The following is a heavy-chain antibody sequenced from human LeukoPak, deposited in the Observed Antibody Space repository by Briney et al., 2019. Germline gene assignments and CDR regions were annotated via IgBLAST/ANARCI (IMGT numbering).Heavy chain of an antibody. CDR1: GDSLTSGSRY. Sequence: SETLSLTCTVSGDSLTSGSRYWSWIRQPAGQGLEWIGHFYSSTRTTYNPSLESRVTISGDTAKNQFFLKLGSVTAADTAVYFCARCMSELDYGDYAYYYHMDVWGKGTTVTVSS. J-gene: IGHJ6*04. CDR2: FYSSTRT. V-gene: IGHV4-61*09. CDR3: ARCMSELDYGDYAYYYHMDV. D-gene: IGHD4-17*01.